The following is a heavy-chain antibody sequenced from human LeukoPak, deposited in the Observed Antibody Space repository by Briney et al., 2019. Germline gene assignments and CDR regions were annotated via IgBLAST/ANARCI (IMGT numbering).Heavy chain of an antibody. CDR1: GFTFSSYA. CDR3: ARGQYYYDSSGQNWFDP. CDR2: ISYDGSNK. V-gene: IGHV3-30-3*01. D-gene: IGHD3-22*01. J-gene: IGHJ5*02. Sequence: PGGSLRLSCAASGFTFSSYAMHWVRQAPGKGLEWVAVISYDGSNKYYADSVKGRFTISRDNSKNTLYLQMNSLRAEDTAVHYCARGQYYYDSSGQNWFDPWGQGTLVTVSS.